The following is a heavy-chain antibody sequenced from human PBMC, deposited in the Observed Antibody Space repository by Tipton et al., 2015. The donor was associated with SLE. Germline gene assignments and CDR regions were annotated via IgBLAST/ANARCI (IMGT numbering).Heavy chain of an antibody. CDR2: IKADGSEK. V-gene: IGHV3-7*01. J-gene: IGHJ6*03. CDR1: GFTFSNYW. Sequence: GSLRLSCEVSGFTFSNYWMNWVRQTPGKGLEWVGNIKADGSEKYYADSVKGRFTISRDNAKNSLSLQMNSLRAEDTAVYFCAKDGDSGSTYYYYYYMDVWGKGTTVTVSS. CDR3: AKDGDSGSTYYYYYYMDV. D-gene: IGHD1-26*01.